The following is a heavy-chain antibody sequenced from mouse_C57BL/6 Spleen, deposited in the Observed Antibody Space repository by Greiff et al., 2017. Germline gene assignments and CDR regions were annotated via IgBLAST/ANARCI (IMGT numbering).Heavy chain of an antibody. CDR2: IDPSDSET. D-gene: IGHD1-1*01. V-gene: IGHV1-52*01. J-gene: IGHJ2*01. CDR1: GYTFTSYW. CDR3: ARSNYYGSSSNFDG. Sequence: LQQPGAELVRPGSSVKLSCKASGYTFTSYWMHWVKQRPIQGLEWIGNIDPSDSETHYNQKFKDKATLTVDKSSSTAYMQLSSLTSEDSAVYYCARSNYYGSSSNFDGWGQGTTLTVSS.